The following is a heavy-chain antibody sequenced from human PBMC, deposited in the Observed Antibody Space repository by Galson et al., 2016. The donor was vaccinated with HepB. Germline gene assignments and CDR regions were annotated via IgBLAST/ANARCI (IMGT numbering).Heavy chain of an antibody. D-gene: IGHD6-13*01. CDR3: ATIGYDSTWSATGVPKFDF. V-gene: IGHV3-30*04. J-gene: IGHJ4*02. CDR1: GLTFSSYA. CDR2: ISYEESKK. Sequence: SLRLSCAASGLTFSSYAMHWVRQAPGKGLDWVASISYEESKKYYADSVKGRFTISRDNSKNTLYLQMNSLRAEDTAVYYCATIGYDSTWSATGVPKFDFWGQGTLVTVSS.